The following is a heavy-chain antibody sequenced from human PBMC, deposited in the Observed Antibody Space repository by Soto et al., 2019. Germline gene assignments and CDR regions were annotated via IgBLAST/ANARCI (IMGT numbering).Heavy chain of an antibody. CDR2: INHSGST. Sequence: QVQLQQWGAGLLKPSETLSLTCVVYGGSFSSYYWSWIRQPPGKGLEWNGEINHSGSTNYNPSLKSRVTISVDTSKNQFSVKLSSVTAADTAVYYCARSLPWVYGNNRAGWFDPWGQGTLVTVSS. CDR3: ARSLPWVYGNNRAGWFDP. D-gene: IGHD2-8*01. CDR1: GGSFSSYY. J-gene: IGHJ5*02. V-gene: IGHV4-34*02.